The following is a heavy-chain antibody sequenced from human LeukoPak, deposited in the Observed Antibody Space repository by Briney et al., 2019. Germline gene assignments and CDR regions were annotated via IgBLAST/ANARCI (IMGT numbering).Heavy chain of an antibody. J-gene: IGHJ2*01. V-gene: IGHV3-23*01. CDR3: AKDQYDILTGGWYFDI. D-gene: IGHD3-9*01. CDR1: GFTFSSYG. Sequence: GGSLRLSCAASGFTFSSYGMSWVRQAPGKGLEWVSAISGSGGSTYYADSVKGRFTISRDNSKNTLYLQMNSLRAEDTAVYFCAKDQYDILTGGWYFDIWSRGTLVTVSS. CDR2: ISGSGGST.